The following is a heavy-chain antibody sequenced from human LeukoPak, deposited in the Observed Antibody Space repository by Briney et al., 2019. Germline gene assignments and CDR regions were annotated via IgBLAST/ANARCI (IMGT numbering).Heavy chain of an antibody. J-gene: IGHJ3*02. V-gene: IGHV3-23*01. CDR3: AKAGVELATISPFDI. CDR1: GFIFGNYA. Sequence: GGSLRLSCAASGFIFGNYAMSWVRRAPGKGLDWVSAISGPAFTTYYADSVKGRFTVSRDNSKETLYLQMNSLTAEDTAVYYCAKAGVELATISPFDIWGQGTMVTVSS. D-gene: IGHD5-24*01. CDR2: ISGPAFTT.